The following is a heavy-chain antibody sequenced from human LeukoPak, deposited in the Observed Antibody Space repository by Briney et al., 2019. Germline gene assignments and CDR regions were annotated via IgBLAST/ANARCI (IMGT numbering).Heavy chain of an antibody. J-gene: IGHJ4*02. D-gene: IGHD5-12*01. CDR3: AKGWLAPGPTYDY. V-gene: IGHV3-23*01. CDR1: GFTFSGYA. Sequence: PGGSLRFSCAASGFTFSGYAMGWVRQAPGKGPEWVSAISASGGTTHYADSVKGRFTLSRDNSRNTLHLQLHSLRAEDTAIYYCAKGWLAPGPTYDYWGQGTLVTVSS. CDR2: ISASGGTT.